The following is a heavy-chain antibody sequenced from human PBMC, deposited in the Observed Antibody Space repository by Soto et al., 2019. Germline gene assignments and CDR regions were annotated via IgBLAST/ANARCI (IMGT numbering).Heavy chain of an antibody. CDR1: GFTFSSYA. J-gene: IGHJ4*02. CDR2: ISGSGGST. V-gene: IGHV3-23*01. D-gene: IGHD1-26*01. Sequence: EVQLLESGGGLVQPGGSLRLSCAASGFTFSSYAMSWVRQAPGKGLEWVSAISGSGGSTYYADSVKGRFTISRDNSKNTLYLQMNSLRAEDTAVYYCANLGSGSYYGGGGFDYWGQGTLVTVSS. CDR3: ANLGSGSYYGGGGFDY.